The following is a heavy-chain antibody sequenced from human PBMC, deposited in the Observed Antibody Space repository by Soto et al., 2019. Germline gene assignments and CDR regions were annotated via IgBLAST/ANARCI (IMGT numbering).Heavy chain of an antibody. V-gene: IGHV4-59*01. D-gene: IGHD6-6*01. Sequence: ATLSLTFTVSGCSISDFYWSWIRPPPGKGLEWIGYIYYSGSTNYNPSLKSRVTISVDTSKNQFSLNLRSMSPADTAVYYCARVGGLAARTFDYWGPGTLVTVS. CDR3: ARVGGLAARTFDY. CDR1: GCSISDFY. J-gene: IGHJ4*02. CDR2: IYYSGST.